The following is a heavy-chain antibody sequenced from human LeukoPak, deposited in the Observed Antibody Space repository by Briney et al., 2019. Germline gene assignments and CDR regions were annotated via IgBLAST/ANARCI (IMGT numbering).Heavy chain of an antibody. CDR3: ARHETGPYFDY. Sequence: GESLKISCKGSGYSFTSYWIGWVRQMPRKGLECMGIIYPGDSDTRYSPSFQGQVTISADRSISTAYLQWSSLKASDTAMYYCARHETGPYFDYWGQGTLVTVSS. CDR2: IYPGDSDT. V-gene: IGHV5-51*01. D-gene: IGHD1-1*01. CDR1: GYSFTSYW. J-gene: IGHJ4*02.